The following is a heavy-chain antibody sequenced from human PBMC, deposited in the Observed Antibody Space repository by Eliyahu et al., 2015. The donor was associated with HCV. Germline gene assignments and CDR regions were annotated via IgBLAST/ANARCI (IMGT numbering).Heavy chain of an antibody. CDR1: GFTFSSYS. CDR2: ISTSGSAI. V-gene: IGHV3-48*02. CDR3: ARSCSSSSCPSGY. D-gene: IGHD2-2*01. Sequence: EVQLVESGGGLVQPGGSLRLSCAASGFTFSSYSMTWVRQAPGKGLEWVSYISTSGSAIYYADSVKGRFTISRDNAKNSLYLQMNSLRDEDTAVYYCARSCSSSSCPSGYWGQGTLVTVSS. J-gene: IGHJ4*02.